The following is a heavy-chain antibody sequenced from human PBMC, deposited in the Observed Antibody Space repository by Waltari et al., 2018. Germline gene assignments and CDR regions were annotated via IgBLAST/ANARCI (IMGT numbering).Heavy chain of an antibody. Sequence: ELQLVESGGGLVPPGACRRLSCSAPAFTFTPYWMKWSRQATGKGVEWVANINPDGSQKFYVDSVNGRFTVSRDNAQNSLYLQMNNLRAEDTAVYYCTTLARGESGDYWGQGTLVTVSS. J-gene: IGHJ4*02. CDR2: INPDGSQK. D-gene: IGHD3-10*01. CDR3: TTLARGESGDY. V-gene: IGHV3-7*01. CDR1: AFTFTPYW.